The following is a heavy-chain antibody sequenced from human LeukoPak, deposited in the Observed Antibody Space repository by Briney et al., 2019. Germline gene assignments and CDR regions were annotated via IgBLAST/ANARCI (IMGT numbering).Heavy chain of an antibody. CDR2: ISYDGSNK. J-gene: IGHJ4*02. V-gene: IGHV3-30*18. CDR3: ANPFSLIAAAEDY. CDR1: GFTFSSYG. Sequence: GGSLRLSCAASGFTFSSYGMHWVRQAPGKGLEWEAVISYDGSNKYYADSVKGRFTISRDNSKNTLYLQMNSLRAEDTAVYYCANPFSLIAAAEDYWGQGTLVTVSS. D-gene: IGHD6-13*01.